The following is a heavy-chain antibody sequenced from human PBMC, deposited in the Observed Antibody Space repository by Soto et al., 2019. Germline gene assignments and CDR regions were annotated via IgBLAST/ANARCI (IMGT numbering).Heavy chain of an antibody. J-gene: IGHJ4*02. V-gene: IGHV3-48*03. CDR3: ERGATWPLTLFDY. CDR2: ISSSSSTT. Sequence: EVQLVESGGRWVQTRGSLRLSCVVSGFTFDNYEMNWVRQAPGKGLEWLSYISSSSSTTYYAESVKGRITVSRDNAKNALYLQTGSLRAGDTDLYYCERGATWPLTLFDYCGPGSQVTVSS. CDR1: GFTFDNYE.